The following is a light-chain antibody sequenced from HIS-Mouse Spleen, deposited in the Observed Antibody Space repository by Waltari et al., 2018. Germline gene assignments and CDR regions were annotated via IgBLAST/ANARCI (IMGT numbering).Light chain of an antibody. J-gene: IGKJ2*01. V-gene: IGKV3-15*01. CDR2: GAS. CDR1: QRVSSN. CDR3: QQYNNWPPYT. Sequence: EIVMTQSPATLSVSPGERATLSCRASQRVSSNLAWYQQKPGQAPRLRIYGASTRATGIPARFSGSGSGTEFTLTISSMQSEDFAVYYCQQYNNWPPYTFGQGTKLEIK.